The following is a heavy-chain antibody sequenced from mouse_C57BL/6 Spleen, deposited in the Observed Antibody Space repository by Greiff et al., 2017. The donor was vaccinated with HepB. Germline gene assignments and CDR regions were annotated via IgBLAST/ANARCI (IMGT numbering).Heavy chain of an antibody. V-gene: IGHV5-17*01. CDR2: ISSGSSTI. J-gene: IGHJ4*01. Sequence: EVQGVESGGGLVKPGGSLKLSCAASGFTFSDYGMHWVRQAPEKGREWVAYISSGSSTIYYADTVKGRFTISRDNAKNTLFLQMTSLRSEDTAMYYCARGRKGYYAMDYWGQGTSVTVSS. CDR1: GFTFSDYG. CDR3: ARGRKGYYAMDY.